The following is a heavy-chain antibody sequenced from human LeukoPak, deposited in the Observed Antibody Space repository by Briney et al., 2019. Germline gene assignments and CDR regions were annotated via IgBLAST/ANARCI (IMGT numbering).Heavy chain of an antibody. CDR3: ARLWDAWYFDL. CDR1: GGSFSGYY. V-gene: IGHV4-34*01. D-gene: IGHD1-26*01. CDR2: INHSGST. J-gene: IGHJ2*01. Sequence: SETLSLTCAVYGGSFSGYYWSWIRQPPGKGLEWIGGINHSGSTNYNPSLKSRVTISVDTSKNQFSLKLSSVTAADTAVYYCARLWDAWYFDLWGRGTLVAVSS.